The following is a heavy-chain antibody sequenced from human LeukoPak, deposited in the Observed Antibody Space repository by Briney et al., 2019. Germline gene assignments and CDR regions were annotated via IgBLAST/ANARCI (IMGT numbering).Heavy chain of an antibody. CDR2: ISWNSGSI. D-gene: IGHD3-3*01. J-gene: IGHJ4*02. CDR1: GFTFDDYA. V-gene: IGHV3-9*01. Sequence: GGSLRLSCAASGFTFDDYAMHWVRQAPGKGLEWVSGISWNSGSIGYADSVKGRFTISRDNAKNSLYLQMNSLRAEDTAVYYCARDFWSGYYTEDWGQGALVIVSS. CDR3: ARDFWSGYYTED.